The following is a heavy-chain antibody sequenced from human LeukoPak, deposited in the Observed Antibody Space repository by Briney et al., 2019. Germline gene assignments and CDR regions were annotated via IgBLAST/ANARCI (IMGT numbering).Heavy chain of an antibody. V-gene: IGHV4-59*12. CDR1: GGSISSSY. CDR2: IYYSGST. J-gene: IGHJ4*02. Sequence: SETLSLTCTVSGGSISSSYWSWIRQPPGKGLEWIGYIYYSGSTYYNPSLKSRVTISVDTSKNQFSLKLNSVTAADTAVYSCARERSGYDYGFFDYWGQGTLVTVSS. D-gene: IGHD5-12*01. CDR3: ARERSGYDYGFFDY.